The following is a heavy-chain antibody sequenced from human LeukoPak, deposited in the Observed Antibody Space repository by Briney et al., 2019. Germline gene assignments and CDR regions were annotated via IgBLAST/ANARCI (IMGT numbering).Heavy chain of an antibody. Sequence: KPSETLSLTCTVSRGSVSGGNYYWSWIRQPPGKGLEWIGYIYYSGSTYYNPSLKSRVTISVDTSKNQFSLKLSSVTAADTAVYYCARHDLAVAGRDYFDYWGQGTLVTVSS. V-gene: IGHV4-61*01. J-gene: IGHJ4*02. CDR1: RGSVSGGNYY. D-gene: IGHD6-19*01. CDR3: ARHDLAVAGRDYFDY. CDR2: IYYSGST.